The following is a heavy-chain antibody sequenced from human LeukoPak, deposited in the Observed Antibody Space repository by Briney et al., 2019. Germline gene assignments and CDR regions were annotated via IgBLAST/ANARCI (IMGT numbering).Heavy chain of an antibody. CDR2: IYPGDSDT. CDR3: ARRGFCSGGDCYSAAFDI. D-gene: IGHD2-15*01. Sequence: GESLKISCKGSGYSFTTYWIAWVRQMPGKGLEWMGIIYPGDSDTRYSPSFHGQATISADKSISTAYLQWSSLKASDTAMYYCARRGFCSGGDCYSAAFDIWGQGTVVTVSS. V-gene: IGHV5-51*01. CDR1: GYSFTTYW. J-gene: IGHJ3*02.